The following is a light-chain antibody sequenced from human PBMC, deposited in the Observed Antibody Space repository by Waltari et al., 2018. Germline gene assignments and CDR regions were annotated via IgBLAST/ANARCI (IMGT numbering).Light chain of an antibody. V-gene: IGLV2-8*01. CDR3: SSYAATNIFFV. CDR1: SSDVGVYNF. Sequence: QSALTQPPSASGSPGQSVTISCTGTSSDVGVYNFVSWSQQHPGKAPKLMIYEVNKRPSGVPDRFSGSKSGNTASLTVSGLQAEDEADYYCSSYAATNIFFVFGTGTKVTVL. CDR2: EVN. J-gene: IGLJ1*01.